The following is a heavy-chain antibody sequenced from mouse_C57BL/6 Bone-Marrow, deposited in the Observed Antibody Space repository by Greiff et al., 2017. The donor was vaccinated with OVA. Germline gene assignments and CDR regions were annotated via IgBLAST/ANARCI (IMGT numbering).Heavy chain of an antibody. CDR1: GFTFSDYY. Sequence: DVHLVESGGGLVQPGGSLKLSCAASGFTFSDYYMYWVRQTPEKRLEWVAYISNGGGSTYYPDTVKGRFTISRDNAKNTLYLQMSRLKSEDTAMYYCARQAWYFDVWGTGTTVTVSS. V-gene: IGHV5-12*01. CDR3: ARQAWYFDV. CDR2: ISNGGGST. J-gene: IGHJ1*03.